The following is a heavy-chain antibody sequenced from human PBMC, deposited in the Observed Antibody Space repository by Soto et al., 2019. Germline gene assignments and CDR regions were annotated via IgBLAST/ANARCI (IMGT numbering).Heavy chain of an antibody. J-gene: IGHJ4*02. V-gene: IGHV1-69*01. CDR3: ATGGRGYSSAPRFYFDY. CDR1: GGIFSSNA. Sequence: QVQLVQSGAEVKKPGFSVKVSCQASGGIFSSNAISWVRQAPGQGLEWMGGILPIFGTTNYAQNFQGRATITADESTSTAYMELSSLKSEDTALYYCATGGRGYSSAPRFYFDYWGQGTLVTVSS. CDR2: ILPIFGTT. D-gene: IGHD5-18*01.